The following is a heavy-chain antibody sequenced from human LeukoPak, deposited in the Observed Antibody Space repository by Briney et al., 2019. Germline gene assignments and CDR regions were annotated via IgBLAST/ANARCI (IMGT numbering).Heavy chain of an antibody. D-gene: IGHD1-14*01. CDR2: ISYDGSNK. Sequence: GGSLRLSCAASGFTFSSYGMHGVRQAPGKGLEWVAVISYDGSNKYYADSVKGRFTISRDNSKNTLYLQMNSLRAEDTALYYCARDRGRNSFDYWGQGTLVSVSS. CDR1: GFTFSSYG. V-gene: IGHV3-30*03. CDR3: ARDRGRNSFDY. J-gene: IGHJ4*02.